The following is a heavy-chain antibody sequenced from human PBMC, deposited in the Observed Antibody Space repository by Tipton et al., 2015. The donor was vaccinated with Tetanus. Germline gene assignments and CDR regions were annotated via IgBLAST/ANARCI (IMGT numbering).Heavy chain of an antibody. CDR3: ARDHRLSASYAGWFDP. V-gene: IGHV4-59*01. J-gene: IGHJ5*02. CDR2: ISHRGST. CDR1: GGSISSYY. Sequence: TLSLTCTVSGGSISSYYWSWIRQPPGEGLEWIGYISHRGSTNYNPSLKSRVTMSVDTSTTQFSLRLNSVTAADTAIYYCARDHRLSASYAGWFDPWGQGTLVTVSS. D-gene: IGHD1-26*01.